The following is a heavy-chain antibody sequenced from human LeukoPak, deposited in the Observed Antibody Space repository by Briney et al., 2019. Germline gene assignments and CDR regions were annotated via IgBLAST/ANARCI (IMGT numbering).Heavy chain of an antibody. CDR2: ISWNSGSI. CDR3: AKTGRYFDWLALFDY. V-gene: IGHV3-9*01. J-gene: IGHJ4*02. D-gene: IGHD3-9*01. CDR1: GFTFDDYA. Sequence: GRSLRLSCAASGFTFDDYAMHWVRQAPGKGLEWVSGISWNSGSIGYADSVKGRFTISRDNAKNSLYLQMNSLRAEDTALYYCAKTGRYFDWLALFDYWGQGTLVTVSS.